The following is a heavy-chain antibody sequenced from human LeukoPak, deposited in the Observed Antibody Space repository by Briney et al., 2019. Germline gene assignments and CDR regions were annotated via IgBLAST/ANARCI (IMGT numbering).Heavy chain of an antibody. J-gene: IGHJ4*02. CDR1: GCSISSYY. CDR2: IYYSGST. CDR3: ARATNYYYDSSGLLDY. Sequence: SETLSLTCTVSGCSISSYYWSWIRQPPGKGLEWIGYIYYSGSTNYNPSLKSRVTISVDTSKNQFSLKLSSVTAADTAVYYCARATNYYYDSSGLLDYWGQGTLVTVSS. V-gene: IGHV4-59*01. D-gene: IGHD3-22*01.